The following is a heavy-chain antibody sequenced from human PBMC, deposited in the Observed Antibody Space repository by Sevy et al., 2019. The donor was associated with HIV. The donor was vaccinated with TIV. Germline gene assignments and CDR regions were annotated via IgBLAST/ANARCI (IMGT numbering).Heavy chain of an antibody. CDR2: ISYDGSNK. CDR3: ARDIAAAGTAYYYYYGMDV. Sequence: GGSLRLSCAASGFTFSSYAMHWVRQAPGKGLEWVAVISYDGSNKYYADSVKGRFTISRDNSKNTLYLKMNSLRAEDTAVYYCARDIAAAGTAYYYYYGMDVWGQGTTVTVSS. J-gene: IGHJ6*02. D-gene: IGHD6-13*01. CDR1: GFTFSSYA. V-gene: IGHV3-30-3*01.